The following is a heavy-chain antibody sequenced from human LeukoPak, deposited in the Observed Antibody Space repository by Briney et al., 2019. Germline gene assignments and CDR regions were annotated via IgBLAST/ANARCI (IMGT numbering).Heavy chain of an antibody. CDR3: ARDSHYYGSGSYYNGFDY. D-gene: IGHD3-10*01. CDR1: GFTFSSYA. J-gene: IGHJ4*02. V-gene: IGHV3-23*01. Sequence: GGSLRLSCAASGFTFSSYAMSWVRQAPGKGLEWVSAISGSGGSTYYADSVKGRFTISRDNSKNTLYLQMNSLRAEDTAVYYCARDSHYYGSGSYYNGFDYWGQGTLVTVSS. CDR2: ISGSGGST.